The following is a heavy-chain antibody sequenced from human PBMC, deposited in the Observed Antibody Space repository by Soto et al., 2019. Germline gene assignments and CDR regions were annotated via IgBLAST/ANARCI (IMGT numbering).Heavy chain of an antibody. D-gene: IGHD6-6*01. CDR2: VYHSGST. J-gene: IGHJ4*02. V-gene: IGHV4-59*01. CDR1: GGSMRNYY. Sequence: PSETLSLTCSVSGGSMRNYYWNWIRQPPGRGLEWIGYVYHSGSTNYNPSLKSRVSMSVDVSRNHFSLTLHSVTAADTAVYFCTSYYSTSSSTDYWGQGTLVTVSS. CDR3: TSYYSTSSSTDY.